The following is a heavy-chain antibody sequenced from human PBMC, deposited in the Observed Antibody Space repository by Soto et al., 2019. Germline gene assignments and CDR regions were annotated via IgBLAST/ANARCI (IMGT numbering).Heavy chain of an antibody. Sequence: SEILSLTWAVYGGSFSGYYGSWIRQPPGKGLEWIGEINHSGSTNYNPSLKSRVTISVDTSKNQFSLKLSSVTAADTAVYYCARDLIDDFWSGYLYGMDVWGQGTTVTVSS. CDR2: INHSGST. D-gene: IGHD3-3*01. V-gene: IGHV4-34*01. J-gene: IGHJ6*02. CDR3: ARDLIDDFWSGYLYGMDV. CDR1: GGSFSGYY.